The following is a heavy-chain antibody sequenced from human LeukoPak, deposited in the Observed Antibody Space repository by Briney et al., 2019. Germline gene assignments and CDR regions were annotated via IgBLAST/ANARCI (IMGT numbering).Heavy chain of an antibody. V-gene: IGHV4-38-2*02. CDR1: GYSISSGYY. Sequence: PSETLSLTYTVSGYSISSGYYWGWIRQPPGKGLEWIGSIYHSGSTYYNPSLKSRVTISVDTSKNQFSLKLSSVTAADTAVYYCARVRTYDYVWGSYLPYYFDYWGQGTLVTVSS. J-gene: IGHJ4*02. CDR3: ARVRTYDYVWGSYLPYYFDY. CDR2: IYHSGST. D-gene: IGHD3-16*02.